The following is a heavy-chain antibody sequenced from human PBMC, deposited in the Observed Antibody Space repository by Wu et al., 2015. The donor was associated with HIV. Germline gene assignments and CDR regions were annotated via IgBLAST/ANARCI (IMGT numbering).Heavy chain of an antibody. CDR3: ARAHYYGSGRPTGLYYAMDE. V-gene: IGHV1-69*05. CDR2: IIPLFGSA. D-gene: IGHD3-10*01. Sequence: QVQLVQSGAEVKKPGSSVKVSCKASGGTFSSFSVSWVRQAPGQGLEWMGGIIPLFGSAYSAQRFQDRLTVTTDDSTATAYMELSSLTSDDTAVYYCARAHYYGSGRPTGLYYAMDEWGQGTTVTVSS. J-gene: IGHJ6*02. CDR1: GGTFSSFS.